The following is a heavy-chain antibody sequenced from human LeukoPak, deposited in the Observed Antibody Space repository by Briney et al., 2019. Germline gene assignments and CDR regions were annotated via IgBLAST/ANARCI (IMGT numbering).Heavy chain of an antibody. CDR1: GFTFSSYA. CDR2: ISYDGSNK. V-gene: IGHV3-30*04. D-gene: IGHD2-8*01. J-gene: IGHJ4*02. Sequence: GGSLRLSCAASGFTFSSYAMHWVRQAPGKGLEWVAVISYDGSNKYYADSVKGRFTISRDNSKNTLYLQMNSLRAEDTAVYYCATEKVLNPFGYWGQGTLVTVSS. CDR3: ATEKVLNPFGY.